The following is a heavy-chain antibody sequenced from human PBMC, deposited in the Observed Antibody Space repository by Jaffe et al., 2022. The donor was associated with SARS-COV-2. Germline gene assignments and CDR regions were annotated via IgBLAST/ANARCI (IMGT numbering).Heavy chain of an antibody. CDR1: GYTSSNYF. V-gene: IGHV1-46*01. CDR3: AGERPHTLYFES. J-gene: IGHJ4*02. CDR2: VDPTGDIT. Sequence: QVHLVQSESEVKEPGASVRLSCKASGYTSSNYFFHWVRQAPGLGLEWLGIVDPTGDITKFAQKFQGRVSVTTDTSTTTVSMDLDSLTSEDTAVYYCAGERPHTLYFESWGQGTLVTVSS.